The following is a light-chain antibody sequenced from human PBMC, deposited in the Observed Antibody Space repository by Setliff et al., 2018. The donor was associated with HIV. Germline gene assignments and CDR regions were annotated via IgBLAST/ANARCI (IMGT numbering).Light chain of an antibody. Sequence: LAQPASVSGSPGQSITISCTTTSSDFGDYSYVSWYQHRPGKAPKLLIYDVSDRPAGLSNRFSGSKSGNTASLTISGLQSEDEGDYYCSSYTTANTLVFGGGTKGTVL. J-gene: IGLJ2*01. CDR3: SSYTTANTLV. V-gene: IGLV2-14*01. CDR2: DVS. CDR1: SSDFGDYSY.